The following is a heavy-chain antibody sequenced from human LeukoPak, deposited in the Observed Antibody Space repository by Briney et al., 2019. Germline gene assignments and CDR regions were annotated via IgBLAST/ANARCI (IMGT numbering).Heavy chain of an antibody. Sequence: GGSLRLSCAASGFTFSSYGMHWVRQAPGKGLEWVAVIWYDGSNKYYTDSVKGRFTISRDNSKNTLYLQMNSLRAEDAAVYYCARIHGSDAFDIWGQGTMVTVSS. CDR1: GFTFSSYG. D-gene: IGHD6-25*01. J-gene: IGHJ3*02. V-gene: IGHV3-30*19. CDR2: IWYDGSNK. CDR3: ARIHGSDAFDI.